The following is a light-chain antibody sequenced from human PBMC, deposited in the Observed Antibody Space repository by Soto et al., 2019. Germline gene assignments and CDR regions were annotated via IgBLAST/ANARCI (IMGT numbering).Light chain of an antibody. CDR1: QSILYSSNNKDY. Sequence: DIVMTQTPDSLAVSLGERATINCKSSQSILYSSNNKDYLAWYQQKPGQPPKLLIYWASTRESGVPDRFSSSGSGTDFTLTISSLQAEDVAVYYCQHYYSTPYAFGQGTKLEIK. CDR3: QHYYSTPYA. CDR2: WAS. J-gene: IGKJ2*01. V-gene: IGKV4-1*01.